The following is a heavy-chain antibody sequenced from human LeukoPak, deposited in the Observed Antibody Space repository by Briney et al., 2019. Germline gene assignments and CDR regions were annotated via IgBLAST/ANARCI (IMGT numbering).Heavy chain of an antibody. J-gene: IGHJ4*02. V-gene: IGHV4-59*01. Sequence: SETLSLTRTVSGGSISSYYWSWIRRPPGKGLECIGYIYYSGSTNYNPSLKSRVTISVDTSKNQFSLKLSSVTAADTAVYYCARARAVTMIESWGQGILVTVSS. CDR2: IYYSGST. CDR1: GGSISSYY. D-gene: IGHD3-22*01. CDR3: ARARAVTMIES.